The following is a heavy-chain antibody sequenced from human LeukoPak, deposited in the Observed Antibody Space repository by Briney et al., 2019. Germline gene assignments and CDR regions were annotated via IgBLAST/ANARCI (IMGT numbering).Heavy chain of an antibody. V-gene: IGHV3-7*01. D-gene: IGHD1-26*01. CDR3: ARDSSQLPDY. Sequence: GGSLRLSCAASGFTFSNYWMSWVRQAPGKGLEWVANIKQDGSEKCYVDSVKGRFTISRDNAKNSLYLQMNSLRAEDTAVYYCARDSSQLPDYWGQGTLVTVSS. CDR1: GFTFSNYW. CDR2: IKQDGSEK. J-gene: IGHJ4*02.